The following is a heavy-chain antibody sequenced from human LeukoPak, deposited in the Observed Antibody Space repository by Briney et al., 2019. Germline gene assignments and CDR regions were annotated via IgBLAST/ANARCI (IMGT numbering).Heavy chain of an antibody. CDR2: IKQDGSEI. V-gene: IGHV3-7*01. CDR1: RFTCSNYR. D-gene: IGHD5-12*01. CDR3: ARDRGHSGYDLYDY. J-gene: IGHJ4*02. Sequence: GGSLRLSCAASRFTCSNYRMGRVRQAPGKGLEWVANIKQDGSEIYYVDSVKGRFTISRDTAKDSLYLQMNSLRAEDTAVYYCARDRGHSGYDLYDYWGQGTLVTVSS.